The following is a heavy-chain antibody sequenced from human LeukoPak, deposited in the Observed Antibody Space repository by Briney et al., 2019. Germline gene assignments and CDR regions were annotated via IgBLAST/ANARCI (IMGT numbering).Heavy chain of an antibody. CDR2: ISAYNGNT. D-gene: IGHD3-3*01. Sequence: VASVKASCKASGYTFTSYGISWVRQAPGQGLEWMGWISAYNGNTNYAQRLQGRVTMTTDTSTSTAYMELRSLRSDDTAVYYCARDGLRFLEWLPPVDYWGQGTLVTVSS. CDR3: ARDGLRFLEWLPPVDY. V-gene: IGHV1-18*01. CDR1: GYTFTSYG. J-gene: IGHJ4*02.